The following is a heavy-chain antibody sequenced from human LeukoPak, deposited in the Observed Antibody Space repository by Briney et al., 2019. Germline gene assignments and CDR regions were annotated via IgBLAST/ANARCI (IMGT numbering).Heavy chain of an antibody. CDR1: GFTFSNYA. CDR3: AKDRAAAAGDAFDY. D-gene: IGHD6-13*01. J-gene: IGHJ4*02. Sequence: GGSLRLSCAASGFTFSNYAMSWVRQAPGKGLEWVSAISGSGGSTYFADSVKGRFTITRDNSKNTLSLPMNSLRAEDTAVYYCAKDRAAAAGDAFDYWGQGALVTVSS. V-gene: IGHV3-23*01. CDR2: ISGSGGST.